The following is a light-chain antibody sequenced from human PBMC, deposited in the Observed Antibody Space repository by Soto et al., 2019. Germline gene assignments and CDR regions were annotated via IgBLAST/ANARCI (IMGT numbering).Light chain of an antibody. J-gene: IGKJ5*01. V-gene: IGKV1-39*01. Sequence: DIQMTQSPSSLSASVGDRVTITCRTSQNINNYLNWYQQKPGRAPKLLIYSASRLQDGVPSRFSGSGSGTDFALTISSLQPEDFATYYCQQANSFPITFGQGTRLEIK. CDR2: SAS. CDR1: QNINNY. CDR3: QQANSFPIT.